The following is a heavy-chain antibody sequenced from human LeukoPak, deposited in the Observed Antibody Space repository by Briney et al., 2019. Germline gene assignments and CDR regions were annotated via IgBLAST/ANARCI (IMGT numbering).Heavy chain of an antibody. D-gene: IGHD2-2*01. CDR1: GFTFSSYA. Sequence: GGSLRLSCAASGFTFSSYAIHWVRQAPGKGLEGVAVISYDGTNKYYADSVKGRFIISRDNSKNTVYLQMNSLRTEDTAVYYCARDYLVVVPTATPGDYWGQGTLVTVSS. CDR2: ISYDGTNK. CDR3: ARDYLVVVPTATPGDY. J-gene: IGHJ4*02. V-gene: IGHV3-30*04.